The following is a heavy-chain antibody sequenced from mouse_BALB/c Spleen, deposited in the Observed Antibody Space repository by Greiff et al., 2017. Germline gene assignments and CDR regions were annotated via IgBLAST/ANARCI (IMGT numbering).Heavy chain of an antibody. CDR1: GFTFSSYT. J-gene: IGHJ3*01. Sequence: EVQGVESGGGLVQPGGSLKLSCAASGFTFSSYTMSWVRQTPEKRLEWVAYISNGGGSTYYPDTVKGRFTISRDNAKNTLYLQMSSLKSEDTAMYYCARLSTMITTDGSWFAYWGQGTLVTVSA. CDR3: ARLSTMITTDGSWFAY. V-gene: IGHV5-12-2*01. CDR2: ISNGGGST. D-gene: IGHD2-4*01.